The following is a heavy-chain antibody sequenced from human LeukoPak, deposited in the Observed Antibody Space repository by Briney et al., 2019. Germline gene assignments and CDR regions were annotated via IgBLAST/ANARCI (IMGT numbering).Heavy chain of an antibody. Sequence: GGSLRLSCAASGFNFSSYLMHWVRQAPGKGLVWVSRINSDGSSTSYADSMKGRFTISRDNAKNTLYLQMNSLRVEDTAVYYCARGGAAMAYYWGQGTLVTVSS. CDR2: INSDGSST. CDR1: GFNFSSYL. V-gene: IGHV3-74*01. D-gene: IGHD5-18*01. J-gene: IGHJ4*02. CDR3: ARGGAAMAYY.